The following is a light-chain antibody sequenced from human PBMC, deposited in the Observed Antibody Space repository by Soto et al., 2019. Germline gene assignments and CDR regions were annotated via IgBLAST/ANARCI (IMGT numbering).Light chain of an antibody. CDR1: QDLSNY. CDR2: AAS. J-gene: IGKJ1*01. CDR3: QHYHGAPWT. V-gene: IGKV1-27*01. Sequence: DIQMTQSPSSLSASVGDRVTITCRASQDLSNYLAWYQQKPGKVPKLLIYAASTLHAGVPSRFSGSGSGKDFTLTISGLEPEDVANYYCQHYHGAPWTFGQGTKVE.